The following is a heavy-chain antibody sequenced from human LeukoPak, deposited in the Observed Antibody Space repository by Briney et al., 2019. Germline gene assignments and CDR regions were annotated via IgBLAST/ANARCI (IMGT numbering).Heavy chain of an antibody. CDR3: ATYYVGVGGRGH. D-gene: IGHD3-16*01. CDR1: GFTFSNYW. V-gene: IGHV4-59*01. CDR2: HSGNS. Sequence: GSLRLSCAASGFTFSNYWMSWIRQAPGKGLEWIGHSGNSDYKPSLKSRITISTDTSNNHFSLNLVSVTAADTAVYYCATYYVGVGGRGHWGPGTLVTVSS. J-gene: IGHJ4*02.